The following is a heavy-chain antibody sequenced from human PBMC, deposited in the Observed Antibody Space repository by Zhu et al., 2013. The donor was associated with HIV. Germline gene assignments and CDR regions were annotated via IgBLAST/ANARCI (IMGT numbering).Heavy chain of an antibody. CDR1: GGTFSSYA. J-gene: IGHJ5*02. V-gene: IGHV1-69*01. CDR3: ARDRGXWTTINWFDP. CDR2: IIPMFGTA. D-gene: IGHD4-4*01. Sequence: QVQLVQSGAEVKKPGSSVRVSCKASGGTFSSYAISWVRQAPGQGLEWMGGIIPMFGTANYAQKFQGRVTIIADESTSTAYMELSSLRSEDTAVYYCARDRGXWTTINWFDPWATGTWSPSP.